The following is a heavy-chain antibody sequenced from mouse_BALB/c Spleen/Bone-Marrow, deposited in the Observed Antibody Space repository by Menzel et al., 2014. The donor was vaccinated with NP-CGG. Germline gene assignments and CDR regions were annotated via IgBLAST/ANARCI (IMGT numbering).Heavy chain of an antibody. CDR2: INPSNGGT. Sequence: QVQLKQSGAKLVKPGASVKLSCKASGYTFSSYYMYWVKQRPGQGLEWIGEINPSNGGTKFNEKFKSKATLTVDKSSSTAYMQLSSLTSEDSAVYYCTRSNYGYWYFDVWGAGTTVTVSS. CDR3: TRSNYGYWYFDV. J-gene: IGHJ1*01. D-gene: IGHD1-1*01. V-gene: IGHV1S81*02. CDR1: GYTFSSYY.